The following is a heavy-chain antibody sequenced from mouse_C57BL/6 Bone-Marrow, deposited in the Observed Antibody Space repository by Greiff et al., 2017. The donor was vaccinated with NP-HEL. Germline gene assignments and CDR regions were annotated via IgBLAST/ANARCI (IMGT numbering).Heavy chain of an antibody. CDR1: GFTFSDYG. J-gene: IGHJ4*01. CDR3: ARHYSNYDAMDY. CDR2: ISNLAYSI. V-gene: IGHV5-15*01. Sequence: DVQLVESGGGLVQPGGSLKLSCAASGFTFSDYGMAWVRQAPRKGPEWVAFISNLAYSIYYADTVTGRFTISRENAKNTLYLEMSSLRSEDTAMYYCARHYSNYDAMDYWGQGTSVTVSS. D-gene: IGHD2-5*01.